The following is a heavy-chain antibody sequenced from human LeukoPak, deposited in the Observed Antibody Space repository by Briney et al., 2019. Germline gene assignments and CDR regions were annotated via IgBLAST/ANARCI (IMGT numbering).Heavy chain of an antibody. V-gene: IGHV3-30-3*01. J-gene: IGHJ4*02. Sequence: PGGSLRLSCAASGFTFSNYAMHWVRQAPGKGLEWVAVISYDGSNKYYADSVKGRFTISRDNSKNTQYLQMNSLTAEDTAMYYCARDRETYTGGWLLAYWGQGTLVTVSS. CDR3: ARDRETYTGGWLLAY. D-gene: IGHD6-19*01. CDR2: ISYDGSNK. CDR1: GFTFSNYA.